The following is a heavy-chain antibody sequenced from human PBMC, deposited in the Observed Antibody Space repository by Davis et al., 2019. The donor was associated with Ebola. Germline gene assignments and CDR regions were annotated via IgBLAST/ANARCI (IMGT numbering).Heavy chain of an antibody. CDR2: ISYDGSNK. Sequence: GESLKISCAASGFTFSSYSMNWVRQAPGKGLEWVAVISYDGSNKYYADSVKGRFTISRDNSKNTLYLQMNSLRAEDTAVYYCAKDLAVVRVWYYGMDVWGQGTTVTVSS. CDR1: GFTFSSYS. D-gene: IGHD4-23*01. V-gene: IGHV3-30*18. CDR3: AKDLAVVRVWYYGMDV. J-gene: IGHJ6*02.